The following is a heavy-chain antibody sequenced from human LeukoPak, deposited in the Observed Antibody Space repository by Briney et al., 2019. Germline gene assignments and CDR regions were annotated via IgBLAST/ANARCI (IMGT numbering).Heavy chain of an antibody. CDR3: ARDAQSMNRYGMDV. CDR1: GGSISSGGYY. D-gene: IGHD1-14*01. J-gene: IGHJ6*02. CDR2: IYYSGST. V-gene: IGHV4-31*03. Sequence: SETLSLTCTVSGGSISSGGYYWTWIRQHPGKGLEWIGYIYYSGSTLYNPSLKSRVTISLDTSKNQFSLKLTSVTVADTAVYYCARDAQSMNRYGMDVWGQGTTVTVSS.